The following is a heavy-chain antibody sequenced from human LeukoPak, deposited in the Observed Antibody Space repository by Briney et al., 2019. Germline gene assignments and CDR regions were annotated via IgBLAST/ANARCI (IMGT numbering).Heavy chain of an antibody. Sequence: GSLRLSCAASGFPLSSYWMSWVRQAPGKGLEWVSYISSTSSTIYYAESVKGRFTISRDNAKNSLYLQMNSLRAEDTAVYYCARDSAATGTWWFDPWGQGTLVTVSS. V-gene: IGHV3-48*01. CDR1: GFPLSSYW. D-gene: IGHD6-13*01. CDR3: ARDSAATGTWWFDP. CDR2: ISSTSSTI. J-gene: IGHJ5*02.